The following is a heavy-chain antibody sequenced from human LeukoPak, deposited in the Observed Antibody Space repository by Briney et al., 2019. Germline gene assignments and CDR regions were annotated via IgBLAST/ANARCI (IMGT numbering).Heavy chain of an antibody. CDR2: IIPIFGTA. V-gene: IGHV1-69*06. J-gene: IGHJ3*02. CDR1: GGTFCSSG. CDR3: ARGHSYYHDSTGYYAWDAFDI. Sequence: SVKVSCKASGGTFCSSGITWVRQAPGQGPEWMGGIIPIFGTANNAQKFQGRVTITADKSTNTAYMDLSSLRSEDTAVYYCARGHSYYHDSTGYYAWDAFDIWGQGTMVTVSS. D-gene: IGHD3-22*01.